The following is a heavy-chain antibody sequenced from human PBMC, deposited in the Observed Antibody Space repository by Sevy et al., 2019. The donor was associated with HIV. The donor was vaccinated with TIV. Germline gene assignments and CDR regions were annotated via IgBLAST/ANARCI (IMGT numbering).Heavy chain of an antibody. Sequence: WGSLRLSCAASGFTFSSYWMSWVRQAPGKGLEWVANIKQDGSEKYYVDSVKGRFTISRDNAKNSLYLQMNSLRAEDTAVYYCASARDGRLIVRKPYYFDYWGQGTLVTVSS. V-gene: IGHV3-7*01. D-gene: IGHD3-22*01. CDR2: IKQDGSEK. CDR1: GFTFSSYW. CDR3: ASARDGRLIVRKPYYFDY. J-gene: IGHJ4*02.